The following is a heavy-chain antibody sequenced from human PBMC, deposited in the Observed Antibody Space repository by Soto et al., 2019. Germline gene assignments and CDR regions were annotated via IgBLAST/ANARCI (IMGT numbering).Heavy chain of an antibody. D-gene: IGHD3-16*01. J-gene: IGHJ5*02. V-gene: IGHV4-30-2*01. CDR3: ARIYVWGSFVIDP. CDR1: GGSISSGGYS. CDR2: IYHSGST. Sequence: QLQLQESGSGLVKPSQTLFLTCAVSGGSISSGGYSWSWIRQPPGKGLEWIGYIYHSGSTYYNPSLKSRVTISVDRSKNQFSLKLSSVTAADTAVYYCARIYVWGSFVIDPWGQGTLVTVSS.